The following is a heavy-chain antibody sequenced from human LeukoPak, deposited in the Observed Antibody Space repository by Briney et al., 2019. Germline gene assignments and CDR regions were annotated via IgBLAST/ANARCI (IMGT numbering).Heavy chain of an antibody. V-gene: IGHV4-61*01. D-gene: IGHD1-1*01. CDR1: GGSVSSGSYY. Sequence: SETLSPTCTVSGGSVSSGSYYWSWIRQPPGKGLEWIGYIYYSGSTNYSPSLKSRVTISVDTSKNQFSLKLSSVTAADTAVYYCARDRRAGTYYYYGMDVWGQGTTVTVSS. CDR3: ARDRRAGTYYYYGMDV. J-gene: IGHJ6*02. CDR2: IYYSGST.